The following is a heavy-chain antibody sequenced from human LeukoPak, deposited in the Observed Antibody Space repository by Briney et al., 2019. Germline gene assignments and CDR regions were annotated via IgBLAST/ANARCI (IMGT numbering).Heavy chain of an antibody. CDR1: GYTFTTYG. CDR2: ISAYNGNT. V-gene: IGHV1-18*01. D-gene: IGHD3-10*01. J-gene: IGHJ6*02. Sequence: ASVKVSCKASGYTFTTYGISWVRQAPGQGLEWMGWISAYNGNTNYAQKLQGRVTVTTDTSTSTAYMELRSLRSDDTAVYYCASSITLANYYYYGMDVWGQGTTVTVSS. CDR3: ASSITLANYYYYGMDV.